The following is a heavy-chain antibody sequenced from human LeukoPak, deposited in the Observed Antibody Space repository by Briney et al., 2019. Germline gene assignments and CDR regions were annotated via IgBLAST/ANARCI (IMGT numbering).Heavy chain of an antibody. CDR2: IYHSGST. Sequence: SETLSLTCTVSGYSISSGYYWGWIRQPPGKGLEWIGSIYHSGSTYYNPSLKSRVTISVDTSKNQFSLKLSSVIAADTAVYFCARVWGSYVFDYWGQGTLVTVSS. V-gene: IGHV4-38-2*02. CDR3: ARVWGSYVFDY. D-gene: IGHD1-26*01. CDR1: GYSISSGYY. J-gene: IGHJ4*02.